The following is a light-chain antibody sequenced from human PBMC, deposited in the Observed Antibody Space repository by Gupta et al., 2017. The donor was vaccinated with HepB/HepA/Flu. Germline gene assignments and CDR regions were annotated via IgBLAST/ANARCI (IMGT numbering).Light chain of an antibody. CDR2: DAS. V-gene: IGKV3-11*01. J-gene: IGKJ4*01. CDR1: QSVSSY. Sequence: EIVLTQSPATLSLSPGARATLSCRASQSVSSYLAWYQQKPGQDPRLLIYDASNRATGIPARFSGSGSGTDFTLTISSLEPEDFAVYYCQQRSNWPGITFGGGTKVEIK. CDR3: QQRSNWPGIT.